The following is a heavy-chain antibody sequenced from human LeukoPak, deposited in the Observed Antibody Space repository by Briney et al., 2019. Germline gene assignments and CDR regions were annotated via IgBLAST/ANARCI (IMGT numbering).Heavy chain of an antibody. CDR1: GYSFTSYW. CDR3: ARLIAVASPGDYFDY. CDR2: IYPGDSDT. Sequence: GESLKISCKGSGYSFTSYWIGWVRQMPGKGLEGMGIIYPGDSDTRYSPSFQGQVTISADKSISTAYLQWSSLKASDTAMYYCARLIAVASPGDYFDYWGQGTLVTVSS. J-gene: IGHJ4*02. V-gene: IGHV5-51*01. D-gene: IGHD6-19*01.